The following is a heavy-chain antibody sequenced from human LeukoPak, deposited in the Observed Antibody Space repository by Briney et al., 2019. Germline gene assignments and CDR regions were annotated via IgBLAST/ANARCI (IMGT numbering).Heavy chain of an antibody. CDR1: GYTFTSYA. CDR2: INAGNGNT. J-gene: IGHJ4*02. Sequence: GASVKVSCKASGYTFTSYAIHWVRQAPGQRLEWMGWINAGNGNTKYSQKFQGRVTITRDTSASTAYMELSSLRSEDTAVYYCARDENEYSSGWSYFDYWGQGTLVTVSS. D-gene: IGHD6-19*01. CDR3: ARDENEYSSGWSYFDY. V-gene: IGHV1-3*01.